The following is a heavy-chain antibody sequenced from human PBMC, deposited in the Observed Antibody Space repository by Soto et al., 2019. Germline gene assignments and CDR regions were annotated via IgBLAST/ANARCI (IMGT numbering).Heavy chain of an antibody. J-gene: IGHJ5*02. CDR3: AKDRMAATTAPRVDP. CDR2: ISGSGGTT. V-gene: IGHV3-23*01. Sequence: GGSLRLSCAASGFTFSSYAMSWVRQAPGKGLEWVSVISGSGGTTHYADSVKGRFTISRDNSKNTLYLQMNSLRAEDTAVYYCAKDRMAATTAPRVDPWGQGTLVTV. D-gene: IGHD6-13*01. CDR1: GFTFSSYA.